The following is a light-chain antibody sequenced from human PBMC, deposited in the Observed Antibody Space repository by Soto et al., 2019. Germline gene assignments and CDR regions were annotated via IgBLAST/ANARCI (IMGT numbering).Light chain of an antibody. Sequence: IVLTPFPGTLSLSPGERATLSCRASQSVSSRYLAWYHQQPRHPPSLLIYGASTRATGIPDRFSGSGSGTDFTLTISRLLPEDFAVYYCQQYGSSPPWTFGQGTKVDI. CDR1: QSVSSRY. V-gene: IGKV3-20*01. CDR2: GAS. J-gene: IGKJ1*01. CDR3: QQYGSSPPWT.